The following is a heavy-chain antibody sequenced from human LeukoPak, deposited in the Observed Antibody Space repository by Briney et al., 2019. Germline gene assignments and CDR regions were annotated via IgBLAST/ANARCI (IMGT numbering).Heavy chain of an antibody. CDR3: AKEVVPFDY. J-gene: IGHJ4*02. Sequence: GGSLRLSCAASGFTFSSYGMHWVRQAPGKGLEGVAVISYDGSNKYYADSVKGRFTISRDNSKNTLYLQMNSLRAEDTAVYCCAKEVVPFDYWGQGTLVTVSS. CDR1: GFTFSSYG. V-gene: IGHV3-30*18. CDR2: ISYDGSNK. D-gene: IGHD2-15*01.